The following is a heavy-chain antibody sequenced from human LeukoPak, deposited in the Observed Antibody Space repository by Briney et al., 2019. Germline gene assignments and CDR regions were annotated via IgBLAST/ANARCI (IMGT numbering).Heavy chain of an antibody. J-gene: IGHJ6*03. V-gene: IGHV3-21*04. CDR3: AKGGNSRDYYYYMDV. CDR1: GFTFSSYS. Sequence: PGGSLRLSCAASGFTFSSYSMNWVRQAPGKGLEWVSSISSSSSYIYYADSVKGRFTISRDNSKNTLYLQMNSLRAEDTAVYYCAKGGNSRDYYYYMDVWGKGTTVTVSS. CDR2: ISSSSSYI. D-gene: IGHD4-23*01.